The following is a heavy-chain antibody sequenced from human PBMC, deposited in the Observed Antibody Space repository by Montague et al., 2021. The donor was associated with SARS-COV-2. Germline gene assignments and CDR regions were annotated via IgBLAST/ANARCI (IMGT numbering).Heavy chain of an antibody. CDR1: GDSVSSNSVA. V-gene: IGHV6-1*01. J-gene: IGHJ4*02. CDR3: VRYSGWFYFDF. Sequence: CAISGDSVSSNSVASSWLRQSPSRGPEFLGSTYYRSKWYSDYAPSVRGRLTVNPDASKNEFSLELNYVIPEDTAVYYCVRYSGWFYFDFWGQGTLVTVSS. CDR2: TYYRSKWYS. D-gene: IGHD6-19*01.